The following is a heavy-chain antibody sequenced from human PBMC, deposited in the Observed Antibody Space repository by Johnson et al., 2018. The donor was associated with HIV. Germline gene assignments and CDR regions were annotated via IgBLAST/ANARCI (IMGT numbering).Heavy chain of an antibody. CDR2: IRYDGSNK. V-gene: IGHV3-30*02. D-gene: IGHD2-21*02. CDR3: ASRGDCGGDCYSAFDI. J-gene: IGHJ3*02. CDR1: GFTFSSYA. Sequence: QVQLVESGGGVVQPGRSLRLSCAASGFTFSSYAMHWVRQAPGKGLEWVAFIRYDGSNKYYADSVKGRFTISRDHSKNTLYLQMNSLRAEDTAVYYCASRGDCGGDCYSAFDIWGQGTMVTVSS.